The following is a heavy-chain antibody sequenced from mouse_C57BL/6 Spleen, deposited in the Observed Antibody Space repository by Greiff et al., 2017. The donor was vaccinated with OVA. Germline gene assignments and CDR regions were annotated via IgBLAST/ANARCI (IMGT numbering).Heavy chain of an antibody. D-gene: IGHD1-1*01. V-gene: IGHV1-72*01. CDR2: IDPNSGGT. CDR1: GYTFTSYW. J-gene: IGHJ4*01. CDR3: ARSDGSSYVGYYAMDY. Sequence: QVHVKQPGAELVKPGASVKLSCKASGYTFTSYWMHWVKQRPGRGLEWIGRIDPNSGGTKYNEKFKSKATLTVDKPSSTAYMQLSSLTSEDSAVYYCARSDGSSYVGYYAMDYWGQGTSVTVSS.